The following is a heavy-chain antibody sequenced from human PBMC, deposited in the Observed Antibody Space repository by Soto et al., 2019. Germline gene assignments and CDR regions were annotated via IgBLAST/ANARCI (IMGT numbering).Heavy chain of an antibody. D-gene: IGHD2-8*02. CDR2: IYTGGST. CDR1: GFTVSSDY. CDR3: ARGNYWWPY. Sequence: PGGSLRLSCAASGFTVSSDYMTWVRQAPGKGLEWISVIYTGGSTYYADSVKGRFTISRDNSKNTLYLQMNSLRVEDTGLYYCARGNYWWPYWGQGTLVTVSS. J-gene: IGHJ4*02. V-gene: IGHV3-66*01.